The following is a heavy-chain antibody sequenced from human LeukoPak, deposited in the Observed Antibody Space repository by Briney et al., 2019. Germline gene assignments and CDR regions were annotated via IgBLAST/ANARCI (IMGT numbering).Heavy chain of an antibody. CDR3: ARDIRSTWYYY. V-gene: IGHV4-59*12. D-gene: IGHD6-13*01. Sequence: SETLSLTCTVSGGSIGSYYWSWMRQPPGKGLEWIGYIYYSGSTNYNTPLKSRVTISVDTSKSQFSLKLNSVTAADTAIYYCARDIRSTWYYYWGQGTLVTVSS. CDR1: GGSIGSYY. J-gene: IGHJ4*02. CDR2: IYYSGST.